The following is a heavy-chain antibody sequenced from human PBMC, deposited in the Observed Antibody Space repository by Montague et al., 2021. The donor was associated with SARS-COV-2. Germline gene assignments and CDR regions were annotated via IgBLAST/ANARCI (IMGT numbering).Heavy chain of an antibody. CDR1: GFTFSSYA. V-gene: IGHV3-23*01. D-gene: IGHD1-26*01. CDR3: ARGYGGSYYYFDY. CDR2: ISGSGGST. J-gene: IGHJ4*02. Sequence: SLRLSCAASGFTFSSYAMSWVRQAPGKGLEWVSAISGSGGSTYYADSVKGRFTISRDNSKNTLYLQVNSLRAEDTAVYYCARGYGGSYYYFDYWGQGTLVTVSS.